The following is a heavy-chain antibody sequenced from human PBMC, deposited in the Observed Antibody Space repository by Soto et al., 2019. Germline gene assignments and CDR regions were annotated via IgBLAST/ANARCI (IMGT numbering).Heavy chain of an antibody. CDR3: STSPRGYHSGWYEYYFDY. CDR2: ISYDGINK. V-gene: IGHV3-30-3*01. Sequence: QVQLVESGGGVVQPGRSLRLSCAASGFTFSTYTMHWVRQAPGKGLEWVADISYDGINKYFADSVKRRFTISRDNSKNTLYLQMNSLRAVDTAVYYSSTSPRGYHSGWYEYYFDYWGQGTLVTVSS. CDR1: GFTFSTYT. D-gene: IGHD6-19*01. J-gene: IGHJ4*02.